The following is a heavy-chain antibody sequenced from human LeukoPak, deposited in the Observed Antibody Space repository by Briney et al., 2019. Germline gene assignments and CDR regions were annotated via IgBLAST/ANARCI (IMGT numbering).Heavy chain of an antibody. CDR1: GYTFTGQY. J-gene: IGHJ4*02. D-gene: IGHD3-10*01. V-gene: IGHV1-2*02. Sequence: ASVKVSCKASGYTFTGQYLHWVRQAPGQGLEWMGWITPNSGGTNYAQEFQGRVTMTRDTSISTAYMELSRLRSDDTAIYYCATGSGTYSPDYWGQGTLVTVSS. CDR2: ITPNSGGT. CDR3: ATGSGTYSPDY.